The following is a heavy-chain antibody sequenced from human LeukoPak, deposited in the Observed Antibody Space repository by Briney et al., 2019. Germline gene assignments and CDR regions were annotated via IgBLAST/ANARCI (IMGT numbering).Heavy chain of an antibody. D-gene: IGHD6-19*01. V-gene: IGHV3-30*02. CDR1: GFSFSNYG. CDR2: MQYDGSVE. Sequence: GGSLRLSCVASGFSFSNYGTHWVRQAPGKGLEWVTFMQYDGSVEFYADSVKGRFTISRDNSKNTLYLQMNSLRAEDTAVYYCAKDQTIAVAGTFDAFDIWGQGTMVTVSS. CDR3: AKDQTIAVAGTFDAFDI. J-gene: IGHJ3*02.